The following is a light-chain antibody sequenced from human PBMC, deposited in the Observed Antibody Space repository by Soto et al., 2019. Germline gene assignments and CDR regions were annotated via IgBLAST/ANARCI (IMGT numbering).Light chain of an antibody. Sequence: EIVLTQSPGTLSLSPGERATLSCRACQSVSSSYLAWYQQKPGQAPRLLIYGASSRATGIPDRFSGSGSGTDFTLTISRLEPEDFAVYYCQQYGSSPSLTFGGGTKVEIK. CDR2: GAS. V-gene: IGKV3-20*01. CDR1: QSVSSSY. J-gene: IGKJ4*01. CDR3: QQYGSSPSLT.